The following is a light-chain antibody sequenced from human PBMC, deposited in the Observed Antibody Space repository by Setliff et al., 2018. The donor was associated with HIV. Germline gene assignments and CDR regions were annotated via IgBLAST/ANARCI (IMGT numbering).Light chain of an antibody. CDR3: CSHAGTSFV. J-gene: IGLJ1*01. CDR1: SSGVGDYSY. Sequence: SALTQPRSVSGPPGQSVTISCTGSSSGVGDYSYVSWYQQHPGKAPKVIIYDVDKRPSGVPERFSASRSGTTASLTISGLQADDEADYYCCSHAGTSFVFGIGTKVTVL. V-gene: IGLV2-11*01. CDR2: DVD.